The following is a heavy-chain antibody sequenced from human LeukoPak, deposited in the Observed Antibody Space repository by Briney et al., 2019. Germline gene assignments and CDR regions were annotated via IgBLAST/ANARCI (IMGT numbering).Heavy chain of an antibody. CDR2: ISGSGGST. CDR1: GLTFSNYA. J-gene: IGHJ4*02. CDR3: ASGVDY. V-gene: IGHV3-23*01. D-gene: IGHD3-10*01. Sequence: GGSLTLSWPVSGLTFSNYAMSWVRQAPGKVLEWVSGISGSGGSTYYADSVKGRFTISRDNAKNTLYLQMSGLRAEDTAVYYCASGVDYWGQGTLVTVSS.